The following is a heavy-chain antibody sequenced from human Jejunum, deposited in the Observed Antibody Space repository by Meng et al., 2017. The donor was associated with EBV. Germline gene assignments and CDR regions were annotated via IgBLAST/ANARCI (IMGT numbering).Heavy chain of an antibody. CDR1: GSSISISHG. Sequence: QVPLQEPGPGLVQLTESVSLRCAFSGSSISISHGWVGGRRAPAEEREWMVEIYYTGGTNYNPPLTMRVSMSIDKSKNQFSLNLNSMTVAVTAVYYCSTSRSGYSYVYSWGQGTLVTVSS. J-gene: IGHJ5*02. V-gene: IGHV4-4*02. CDR3: STSRSGYSYVYS. D-gene: IGHD5-12*01. CDR2: IYYTGGT.